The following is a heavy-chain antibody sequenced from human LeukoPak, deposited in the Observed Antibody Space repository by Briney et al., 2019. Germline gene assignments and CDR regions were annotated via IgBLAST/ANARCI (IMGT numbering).Heavy chain of an antibody. J-gene: IGHJ4*02. CDR1: GGSISGSNW. CDR3: ARHRGYCSSTSCYDFDY. D-gene: IGHD2-2*01. CDR2: IYHSGST. V-gene: IGHV4-4*02. Sequence: PSGTLSLTCAVSGGSISGSNWWSWVRQPPGKGLEWIGEIYHSGSTNYNPSLKSRVTISVDTSKNQFSLKLSSVTAADTAVYYCARHRGYCSSTSCYDFDYWGQRTLVTVSS.